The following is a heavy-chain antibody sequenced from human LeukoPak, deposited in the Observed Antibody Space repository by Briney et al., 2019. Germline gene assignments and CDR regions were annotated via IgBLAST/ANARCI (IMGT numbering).Heavy chain of an antibody. CDR2: ITWNSGSI. V-gene: IGHV3-9*01. CDR3: AKAQYSSSSNPLDV. CDR1: GFTFNNYA. D-gene: IGHD6-6*01. Sequence: GRSLRLSCAASGFTFNNYAMHWVRQAPGKGLEWVSGITWNSGSIDYADSVKGRFTISRDNAKNSLYLQMNSLRAEGTALYYCAKAQYSSSSNPLDVWGQGTTVTVSS. J-gene: IGHJ6*02.